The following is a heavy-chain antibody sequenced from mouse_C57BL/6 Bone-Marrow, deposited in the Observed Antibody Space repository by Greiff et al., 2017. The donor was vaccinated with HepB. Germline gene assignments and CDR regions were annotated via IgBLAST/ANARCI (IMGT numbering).Heavy chain of an antibody. D-gene: IGHD2-3*01. CDR1: GYTFTSYG. V-gene: IGHV1-81*01. CDR2: IYPRSGNT. Sequence: QVQLQQFGAELARPGASVKLSCKASGYTFTSYGISWVKQRTGQGLEWIGEIYPRSGNTYYNEKFKGKATLTADKSSSTAYMELRSLTSEDSAVYFCARGWLQFAYWGQGTLVTVSA. CDR3: ARGWLQFAY. J-gene: IGHJ3*01.